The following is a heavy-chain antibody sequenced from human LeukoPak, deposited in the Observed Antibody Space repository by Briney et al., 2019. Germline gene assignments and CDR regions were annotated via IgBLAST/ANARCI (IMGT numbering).Heavy chain of an antibody. V-gene: IGHV3-30-3*01. J-gene: IGHJ4*02. CDR3: ARDAISAVAAAYYFDY. D-gene: IGHD6-19*01. CDR1: GFTFSSYA. Sequence: GGSLRLSCAASGFTFSSYAMHWIRQAPGKGLEWVAVISYDGSNKYYADSVRGRFTISRDNSKNTLYLQMNSLRAEDTAVYYCARDAISAVAAAYYFDYWGQGTLVTVSS. CDR2: ISYDGSNK.